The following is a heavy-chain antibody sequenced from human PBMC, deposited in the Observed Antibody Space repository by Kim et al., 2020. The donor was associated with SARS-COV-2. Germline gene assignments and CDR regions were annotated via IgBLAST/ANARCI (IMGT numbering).Heavy chain of an antibody. J-gene: IGHJ3*02. CDR2: N. Sequence: NNYNPYPKSRYPISVDTSKNQFSLKLNSVTAADTAVYYCARGNYYGSGDIWGRGTMVTVSS. CDR3: ARGNYYGSGDI. D-gene: IGHD3-10*01. V-gene: IGHV4-59*09.